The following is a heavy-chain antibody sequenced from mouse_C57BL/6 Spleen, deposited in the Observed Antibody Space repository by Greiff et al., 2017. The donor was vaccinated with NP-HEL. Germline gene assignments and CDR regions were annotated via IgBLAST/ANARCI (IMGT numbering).Heavy chain of an antibody. CDR1: GFTFSDYG. Sequence: EVQLVESGGGLVKPGGSLKLSCAASGFTFSDYGMHWVRQAPEKGLEWVAYISSGSSTIYYADTVKGRFTISRDNAKNTLFLQMTSLRSEDTAMYYCARLTGWYFDVWGTGTTVTVSS. CDR2: ISSGSSTI. V-gene: IGHV5-17*01. CDR3: ARLTGWYFDV. J-gene: IGHJ1*03. D-gene: IGHD4-1*01.